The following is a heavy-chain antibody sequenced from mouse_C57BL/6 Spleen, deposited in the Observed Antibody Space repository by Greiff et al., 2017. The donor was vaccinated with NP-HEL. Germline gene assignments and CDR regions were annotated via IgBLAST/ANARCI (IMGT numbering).Heavy chain of an antibody. D-gene: IGHD4-1*01. CDR2: IDPSDSYT. Sequence: VQLQQPGAELVMPGASVKLSCKASGYTFTSYWMHWVKQRPGQGLEWIGEIDPSDSYTNYNQKFKGKSTLTVDKSSSTAYMQLSSLTSEDSAVYYCARYGLGRGFAYWGQGTLVTVSA. CDR1: GYTFTSYW. J-gene: IGHJ3*01. CDR3: ARYGLGRGFAY. V-gene: IGHV1-69*01.